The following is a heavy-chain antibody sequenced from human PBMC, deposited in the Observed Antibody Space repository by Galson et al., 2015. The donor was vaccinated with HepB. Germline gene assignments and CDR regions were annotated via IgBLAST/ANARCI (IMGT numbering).Heavy chain of an antibody. CDR3: ARGRQNYGDYHY. D-gene: IGHD4-17*01. CDR2: ISSSGSTI. CDR1: GFTFSSYE. J-gene: IGHJ4*02. Sequence: SLRLSCAASGFTFSSYEMNWVRQAPGKGLEWVLYISSSGSTIYYADSVKGRFTISRDNAKNSLYLQMNSLRAEDTAVYYCARGRQNYGDYHYWGQGTLVTVSS. V-gene: IGHV3-48*03.